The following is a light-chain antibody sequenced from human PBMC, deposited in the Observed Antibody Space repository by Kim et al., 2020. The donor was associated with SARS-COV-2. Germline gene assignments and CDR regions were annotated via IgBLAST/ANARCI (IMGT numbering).Light chain of an antibody. CDR3: LQLNTLPIT. J-gene: IGKJ3*01. CDR2: DAS. Sequence: ASVGDRVTITCQASQDISDDLDWYQQKPGRAPKLLIYDASSLESGVPSRFSGSGSGTDFTFTISSLQPEDIATYFCLQLNTLPITFGHGTKVEIK. V-gene: IGKV1-33*01. CDR1: QDISDD.